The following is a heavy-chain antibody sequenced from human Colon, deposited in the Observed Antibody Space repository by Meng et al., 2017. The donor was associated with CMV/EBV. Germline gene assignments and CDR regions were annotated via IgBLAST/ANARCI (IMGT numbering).Heavy chain of an antibody. D-gene: IGHD1-7*01. J-gene: IGHJ5*02. V-gene: IGHV3-72*01. Sequence: GESLKISCAASGFTFSDHYMDWVRQAPGTGLEWVGRTRNKANSYTTEYAASVKGRFTISRDDSKNSLYLQMNSLKTEDTAVYYCARVMTLNNWNYDWFDPWGQGTLVTVSS. CDR3: ARVMTLNNWNYDWFDP. CDR1: GFTFSDHY. CDR2: TRNKANSYTT.